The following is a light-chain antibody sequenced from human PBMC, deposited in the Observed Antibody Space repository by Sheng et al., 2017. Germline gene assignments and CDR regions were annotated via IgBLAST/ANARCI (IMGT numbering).Light chain of an antibody. J-gene: IGKJ1*01. CDR2: DAS. CDR3: QQYGSSPRT. CDR1: QSVSSH. V-gene: IGKV3-11*01. Sequence: DIVLTQSPGTLSLSPGERATLSCRASQSVSSHLAWYQQKPGQAPRHVIYDASNRATGIPARFSGSGSGADFTLTTSSLEPEDFAVYYCQQYGSSPRTFGQGTKVEIK.